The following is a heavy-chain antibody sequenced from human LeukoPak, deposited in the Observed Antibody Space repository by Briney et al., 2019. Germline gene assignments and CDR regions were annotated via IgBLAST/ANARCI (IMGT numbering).Heavy chain of an antibody. CDR2: IGTAGEI. CDR3: VRSMNGRYGFFDY. Sequence: SGGSLRLSCAASGFTFRSYDMHWVRQATGKGLEWVSGIGTAGEIYYPGSVKGRFTISRENAKNTVYLQMNSLRAEDTAVYYCVRSMNGRYGFFDYWGQGILVTVSS. D-gene: IGHD1-26*01. J-gene: IGHJ4*02. CDR1: GFTFRSYD. V-gene: IGHV3-13*01.